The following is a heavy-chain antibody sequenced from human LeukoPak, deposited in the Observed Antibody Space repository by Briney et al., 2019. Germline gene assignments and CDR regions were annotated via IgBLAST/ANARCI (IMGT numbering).Heavy chain of an antibody. D-gene: IGHD2-8*01. CDR2: ISWNSGTK. Sequence: PGRSLRLSCAASGFTFDDYAMHWVRQAPGKGLEWVSGISWNSGTKGYADSVKGRFTISRDNAKNSLYLQMNNLRAEDTAVYYCARDRCTNGVCYTFAYWGQGTLITVSS. V-gene: IGHV3-9*01. J-gene: IGHJ4*02. CDR3: ARDRCTNGVCYTFAY. CDR1: GFTFDDYA.